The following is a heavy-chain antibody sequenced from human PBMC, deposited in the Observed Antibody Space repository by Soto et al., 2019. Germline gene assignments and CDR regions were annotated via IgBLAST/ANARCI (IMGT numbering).Heavy chain of an antibody. Sequence: EVQLVESGGGLVQPGGSLRLSCAASGFTVITKYMSWFRQAPGKGLERGSVIYSGGSTFYADAVRGRFTISRDNSKNTVNLQMNSLRAEDTAVYYCERDHRAADYWVQGTLVTVSS. J-gene: IGHJ4*02. CDR2: IYSGGST. CDR1: GFTVITKY. V-gene: IGHV3-66*01. CDR3: ERDHRAADY.